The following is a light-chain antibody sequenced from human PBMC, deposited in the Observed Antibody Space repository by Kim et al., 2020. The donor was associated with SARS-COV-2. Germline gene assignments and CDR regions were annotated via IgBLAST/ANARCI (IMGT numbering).Light chain of an antibody. Sequence: SYELTQPPSVSVAPGKTARITCGGNNIGSKSVHWYQQKPGQAPVLVIYYDSDRPSGIPERFSGSNSGNTATLTISRVEAGDEADYYCQGWDSSSDHVVLG. J-gene: IGLJ2*01. CDR2: YDS. V-gene: IGLV3-21*04. CDR1: NIGSKS. CDR3: QGWDSSSDHVV.